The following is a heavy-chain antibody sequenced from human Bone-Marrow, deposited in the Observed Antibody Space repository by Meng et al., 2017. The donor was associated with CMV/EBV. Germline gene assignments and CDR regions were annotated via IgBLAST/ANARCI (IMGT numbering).Heavy chain of an antibody. J-gene: IGHJ4*02. CDR2: VSSSSMYI. D-gene: IGHD1-26*01. CDR3: ARDESVGTPIDS. V-gene: IGHV3-21*01. Sequence: GESLKISCAASGFTVSSNYMSWVRQAPGKGLEWVSSVSSSSMYIYYADSVKGRFTISRDNAKNSVFLQMDSLGAEDTALYYCARDESVGTPIDSWGQGTLVTVSS. CDR1: GFTVSSNY.